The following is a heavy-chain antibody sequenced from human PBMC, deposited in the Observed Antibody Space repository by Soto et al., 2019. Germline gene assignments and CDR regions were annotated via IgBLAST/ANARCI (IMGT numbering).Heavy chain of an antibody. CDR1: GFSLSSYW. V-gene: IGHV3-7*01. J-gene: IGHJ4*02. CDR2: MNQDGSES. Sequence: EVQLVESGGGLVQPGGSLRLSCAASGFSLSSYWMSWVRQAPGKGLKWVANMNQDGSESDYVGSVKGRFTFTRDNAKNSLYLQMNSLRAEDTAVYYCARLSTSAGRRDLACWGQGTLVTVSS. CDR3: ARLSTSAGRRDLAC.